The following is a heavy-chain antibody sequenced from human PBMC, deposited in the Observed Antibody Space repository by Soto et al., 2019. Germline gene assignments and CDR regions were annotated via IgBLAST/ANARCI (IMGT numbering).Heavy chain of an antibody. D-gene: IGHD2-15*01. V-gene: IGHV5-51*01. CDR1: GYSFTSYW. CDR2: IYPGDSDT. Sequence: GESLKISCKGSGYSFTSYWIGWVRQMPGKGLEWMGIIYPGDSDTRYSPSFQGQVTISADKSISTAYLQWSSLKASDTAMYYCARHRAGYCSGGSCGNWFDPWGQGTLVTVSS. CDR3: ARHRAGYCSGGSCGNWFDP. J-gene: IGHJ5*02.